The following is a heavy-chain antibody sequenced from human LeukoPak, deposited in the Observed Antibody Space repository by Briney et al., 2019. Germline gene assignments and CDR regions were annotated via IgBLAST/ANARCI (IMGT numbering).Heavy chain of an antibody. CDR2: IGLSSGKT. J-gene: IGHJ4*02. CDR1: GFTLSDYS. CDR3: ARDHNYAFDN. Sequence: PGGSLRLSSAASGFTLSDYSMNWVRQAPGKGLEWISYIGLSSGKTKYADSVKGRFTISGDNAKNSLYLQMNSLRVEDTAVYFCARDHNYAFDNWGQGILVTVSS. D-gene: IGHD1-1*01. V-gene: IGHV3-48*04.